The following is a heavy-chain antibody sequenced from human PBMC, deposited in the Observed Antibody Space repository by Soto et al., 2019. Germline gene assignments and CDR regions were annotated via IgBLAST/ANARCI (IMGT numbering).Heavy chain of an antibody. CDR3: AREMNYYDTSGESYFDY. V-gene: IGHV4-31*03. Sequence: QVQLQESGPGLVKPSQTLSLTCTVSGGSISSGTYHWTWIRQHPEKVLEWIGYIYYSGSTYYNPSHKSRVTISVDTSKNQFSLRLSSVTAEDTAVYYCAREMNYYDTSGESYFDYWGQGTLVTVSS. CDR1: GGSISSGTYH. D-gene: IGHD3-22*01. J-gene: IGHJ4*02. CDR2: IYYSGST.